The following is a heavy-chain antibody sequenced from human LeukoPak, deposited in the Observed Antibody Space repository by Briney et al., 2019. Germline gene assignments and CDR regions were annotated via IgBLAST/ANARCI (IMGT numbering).Heavy chain of an antibody. J-gene: IGHJ4*02. CDR2: ISYSGST. Sequence: SETLSLTCTVSGGSISSYYWSWIRQPPGKGLEWIGYISYSGSTGYNPSLKSRVTMSVDTSTNQFSLKLNSVTPADTAIYYCTRDRRDGYNYVDVWGQGTLVTVSS. V-gene: IGHV4-59*01. CDR3: TRDRRDGYNYVDV. CDR1: GGSISSYY. D-gene: IGHD5-24*01.